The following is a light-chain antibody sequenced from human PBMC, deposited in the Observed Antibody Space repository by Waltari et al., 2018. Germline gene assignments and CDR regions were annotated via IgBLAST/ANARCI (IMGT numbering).Light chain of an antibody. J-gene: IGKJ4*01. Sequence: EVVLTQSPATLSLSPGDTATLSCRASQGVSMYLAWYQHRPGQGPRLLIYDATNRATGIPARFGGSGSGTDFTHTISSLDPEDFAVYFCQKRSNWPMTFGGGTKVEIK. CDR1: QGVSMY. V-gene: IGKV3-11*01. CDR3: QKRSNWPMT. CDR2: DAT.